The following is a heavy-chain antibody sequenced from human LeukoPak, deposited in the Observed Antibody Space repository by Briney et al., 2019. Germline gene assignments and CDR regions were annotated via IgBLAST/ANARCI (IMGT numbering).Heavy chain of an antibody. Sequence: GGSLRLSCAASGFTFSSYAMSWVRQAPGKGLEWVSAISGSGSSTYYADSVKGRFTISRDNSKNTLYLQMNSLRAEDTAVYYCAKGNYYGSGSVPNWFDPWGQGTLVTVSS. CDR1: GFTFSSYA. CDR3: AKGNYYGSGSVPNWFDP. J-gene: IGHJ5*02. V-gene: IGHV3-23*01. D-gene: IGHD3-10*01. CDR2: ISGSGSST.